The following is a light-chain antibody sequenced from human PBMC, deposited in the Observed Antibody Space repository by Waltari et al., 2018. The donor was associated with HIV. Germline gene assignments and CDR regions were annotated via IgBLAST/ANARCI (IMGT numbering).Light chain of an antibody. CDR2: ATS. V-gene: IGKV1-39*01. Sequence: DIQMTQSPSSLSASVGDRVTLTCRASQNIHSYLNWYQQRPGKAPGLLIYATSSLQSGVPSRFSGSGSGTDFTLTISSLQPEDFATYYCQQSYSTPWTFGPGTKVDVK. CDR3: QQSYSTPWT. CDR1: QNIHSY. J-gene: IGKJ3*01.